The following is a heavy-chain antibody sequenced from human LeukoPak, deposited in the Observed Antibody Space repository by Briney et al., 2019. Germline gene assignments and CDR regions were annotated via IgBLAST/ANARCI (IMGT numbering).Heavy chain of an antibody. CDR1: GGSLSSYY. Sequence: SETLSLTCTVSGGSLSSYYWSWIRQPPGKGLEWIGYIYYSGSTNYNPSLKSRVTISVDTSKNQFSLKLSSVTAADTAVYYCARRGRVWLPDYWGQGTLVTVSS. D-gene: IGHD5-24*01. CDR2: IYYSGST. J-gene: IGHJ4*02. V-gene: IGHV4-59*01. CDR3: ARRGRVWLPDY.